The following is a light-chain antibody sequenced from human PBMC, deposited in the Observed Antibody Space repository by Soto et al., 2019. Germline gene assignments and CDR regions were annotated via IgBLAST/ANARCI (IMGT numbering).Light chain of an antibody. Sequence: EIVLTQSPATLSLSPGERATLSCRASQSVSSYLAWYQQKPGQAPRLLIYDASNRATGIPARFSGSGSGTDFTLTISSLEPEDFALCYCQQRSNWPLTFGGGTKGEIK. CDR2: DAS. CDR3: QQRSNWPLT. V-gene: IGKV3-11*01. CDR1: QSVSSY. J-gene: IGKJ4*01.